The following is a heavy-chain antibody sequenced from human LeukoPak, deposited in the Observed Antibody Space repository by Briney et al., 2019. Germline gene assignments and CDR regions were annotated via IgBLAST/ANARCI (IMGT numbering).Heavy chain of an antibody. Sequence: SLTLSCAASGFTFSSDEMKWCRQAPGEGLEWVSYISSSGSTIYYADSLKGRFTISRDNAKNSLYLQMNSLRAEDTAVYYCARNYYGMDVWGQGTTVTVSS. CDR1: GFTFSSDE. J-gene: IGHJ6*02. CDR3: ARNYYGMDV. V-gene: IGHV3-48*03. CDR2: ISSSGSTI.